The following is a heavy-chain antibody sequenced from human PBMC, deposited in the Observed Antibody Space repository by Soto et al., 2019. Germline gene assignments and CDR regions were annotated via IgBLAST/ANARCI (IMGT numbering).Heavy chain of an antibody. CDR3: ARDRHQYALGIRAAFDI. Sequence: GGSLRLSCAASGFTFSSYSMNWVRQAPGKGLEWVSSISSSSSYIYYADSVKGRFTISRDNAKNSLYLQMNSLRAEDTAVYYCARDRHQYALGIRAAFDIWGQGTMVTVSS. CDR2: ISSSSSYI. D-gene: IGHD7-27*01. CDR1: GFTFSSYS. V-gene: IGHV3-21*01. J-gene: IGHJ3*02.